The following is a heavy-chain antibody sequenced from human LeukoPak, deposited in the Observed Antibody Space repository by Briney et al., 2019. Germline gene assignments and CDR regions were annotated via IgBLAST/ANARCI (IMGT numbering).Heavy chain of an antibody. CDR3: ASWRYDFWSGYYTPFDY. CDR2: INHSGST. Sequence: KTSETLSLTCAVYGGSFSGYYWSWIRQPPGKGLEWIGEINHSGSTNYNPSLKSRVTISVDTSKNQFSLKLSSVTAADTAVYYCASWRYDFWSGYYTPFDYWGQGTLVTVSS. V-gene: IGHV4-34*01. CDR1: GGSFSGYY. D-gene: IGHD3-3*01. J-gene: IGHJ4*02.